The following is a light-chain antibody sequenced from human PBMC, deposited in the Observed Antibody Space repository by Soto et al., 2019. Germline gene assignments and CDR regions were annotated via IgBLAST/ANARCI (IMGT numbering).Light chain of an antibody. CDR3: QQYGSSPYT. J-gene: IGKJ2*01. CDR1: QSVSSTY. CDR2: GAS. V-gene: IGKV3-20*01. Sequence: EIVLTQSPGTLSLSPGERATLSCRASQSVSSTYLAWYQQKPGQAPTLLIYGASNRATGIPDRFSGSGSGTDFSLTISRLEPEDFAVYYCQQYGSSPYTFGQGTKLEIK.